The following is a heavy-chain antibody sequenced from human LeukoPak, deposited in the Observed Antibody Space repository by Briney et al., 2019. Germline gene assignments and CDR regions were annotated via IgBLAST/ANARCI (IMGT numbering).Heavy chain of an antibody. CDR1: GYTFTSYY. D-gene: IGHD1-26*01. J-gene: IGHJ4*02. V-gene: IGHV1-46*03. CDR2: INPSGGST. CDR3: ARVSEWGDFDY. Sequence: GASVKVSCKASGYTFTSYYMHRVRQAPGQGLEWMGIINPSGGSTSYAQKFQGRVTMTRDTSTSTVYMELSSLRSEDTAVYYCARVSEWGDFDYWGQGTLVTVSS.